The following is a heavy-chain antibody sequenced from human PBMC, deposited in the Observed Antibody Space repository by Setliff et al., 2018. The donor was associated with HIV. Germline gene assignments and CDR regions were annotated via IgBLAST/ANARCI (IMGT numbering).Heavy chain of an antibody. CDR2: IYYSGST. CDR3: ARDPPGYGDSKDY. CDR1: GGSVGSGSYY. D-gene: IGHD4-17*01. J-gene: IGHJ4*02. Sequence: SETLSLTCSVSGGSVGSGSYYRSWIRQSPGKGLEWLGYIYYSGSTTYNPSLRSRATISIDTSKNQFSLNLRSVTAADTAVYYCARDPPGYGDSKDYWGQGKLVTVSS. V-gene: IGHV4-61*01.